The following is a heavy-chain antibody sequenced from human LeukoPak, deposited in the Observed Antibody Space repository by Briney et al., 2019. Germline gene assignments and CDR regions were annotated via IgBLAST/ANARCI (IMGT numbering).Heavy chain of an antibody. Sequence: ASVKVSCKASGYTFTSYYMHWVRQAPGQGLEWMGIINPSGGSTSYAQKFQGRVTMTRDTSTSTVYMELSSLRSEDTAVYYCAGDLYYDFWSGLLNNWGQGTLVTVSS. J-gene: IGHJ4*02. V-gene: IGHV1-46*01. CDR3: AGDLYYDFWSGLLNN. CDR1: GYTFTSYY. CDR2: INPSGGST. D-gene: IGHD3-3*01.